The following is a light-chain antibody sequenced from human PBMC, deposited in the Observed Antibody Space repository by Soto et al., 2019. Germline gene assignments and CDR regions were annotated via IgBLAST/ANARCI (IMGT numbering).Light chain of an antibody. V-gene: IGLV1-44*01. CDR3: AAWDDSLNGFVV. Sequence: QSVLTQPPSTSGTPGQRVTISCSGSSSNIGSNYVNWYQQLPGTAPKLLIYRNHQRPSGVPDRFSGSKSGTSASLAISGLQSEDEADYYCAAWDDSLNGFVVFSGRTKLTVL. J-gene: IGLJ2*01. CDR2: RNH. CDR1: SSNIGSNY.